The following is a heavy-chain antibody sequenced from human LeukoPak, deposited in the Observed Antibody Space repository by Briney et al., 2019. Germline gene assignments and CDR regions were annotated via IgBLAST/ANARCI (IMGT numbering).Heavy chain of an antibody. V-gene: IGHV1-46*01. Sequence: ASVKVSCKASGYTFTSYYMHWVRQAPGQGLEWMGIINPSGGSTSYAQKFQGRVTMTRDMSTSTVYMELSSLRSEDTAVYYCVKGDITMVRGAPPGMDVWGQGTTVTVSS. D-gene: IGHD3-10*01. J-gene: IGHJ6*02. CDR1: GYTFTSYY. CDR3: VKGDITMVRGAPPGMDV. CDR2: INPSGGST.